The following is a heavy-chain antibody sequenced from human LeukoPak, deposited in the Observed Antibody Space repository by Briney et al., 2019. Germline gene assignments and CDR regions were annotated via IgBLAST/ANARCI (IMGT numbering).Heavy chain of an antibody. CDR2: MHHSGST. CDR1: GGSIRSYY. D-gene: IGHD6-19*01. J-gene: IGHJ5*02. V-gene: IGHV4-59*08. CDR3: ARHAAVEGSSGWSPLWWFDP. Sequence: SETLSLTCTVSGGSIRSYYWSWIRQPPGKGLEWIGYMHHSGSTEHNPYLKSRVTISVDTSKSQFSLKLSSVTAADTAVYYCARHAAVEGSSGWSPLWWFDPWGQGTLVTVSS.